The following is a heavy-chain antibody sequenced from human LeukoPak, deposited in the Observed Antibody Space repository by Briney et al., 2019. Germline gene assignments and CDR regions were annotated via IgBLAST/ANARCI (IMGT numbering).Heavy chain of an antibody. V-gene: IGHV1-69*13. Sequence: SVKVSCKASGGTFSRFTISWVRQAPGQGFEWMGGITPIFGTANYAQKFQGRVTITADESTSTAYMELSSLRSEDTAVYYCARSYYLGGAVDNFDYWGQGTLVTVSS. CDR2: ITPIFGTA. D-gene: IGHD3-22*01. CDR3: ARSYYLGGAVDNFDY. CDR1: GGTFSRFT. J-gene: IGHJ4*02.